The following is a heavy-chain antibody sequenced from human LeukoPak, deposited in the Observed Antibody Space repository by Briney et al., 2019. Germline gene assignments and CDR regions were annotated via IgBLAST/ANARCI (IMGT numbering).Heavy chain of an antibody. Sequence: SETLSLTCTVSGGSISSYYWGWIRQPPGKGLEWIGSIYYSGSTYYNPSLKSRVTISVDTSKNQFSLKLSSVTAADTAVYYCARGWVYYYDSGLYAFDYWGQGTLVTVSS. CDR3: ARGWVYYYDSGLYAFDY. D-gene: IGHD3-22*01. CDR1: GGSISSYY. V-gene: IGHV4-39*07. J-gene: IGHJ4*02. CDR2: IYYSGST.